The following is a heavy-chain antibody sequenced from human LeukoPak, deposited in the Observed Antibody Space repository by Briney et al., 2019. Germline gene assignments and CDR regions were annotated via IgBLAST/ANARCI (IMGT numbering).Heavy chain of an antibody. CDR1: GFTVSSNY. V-gene: IGHV3-53*01. D-gene: IGHD3-22*01. J-gene: IGHJ4*02. CDR2: IYSDGSA. Sequence: GGSLRLSCAASGFTVSSNYMSWVRQAPGKGLEWVSIIYSDGSAYYADSVRGRFSISRDNSKNTLYLQMNSLRVEDTAVYYCARVPLYDSSGYSLDYWGQGTLVTVSS. CDR3: ARVPLYDSSGYSLDY.